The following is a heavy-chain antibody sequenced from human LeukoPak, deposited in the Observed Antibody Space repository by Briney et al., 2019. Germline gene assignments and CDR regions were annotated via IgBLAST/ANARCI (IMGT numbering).Heavy chain of an antibody. Sequence: SETLSLTCTVSGGSISSYYWSWIRQPPGKGLEWIGYIYYSGSTNYNPSLKSRVTISVDTSKNQFSLKLSSVTAADTAVYYCARDKVGHFDYWGQGTLVTVSS. V-gene: IGHV4-59*01. J-gene: IGHJ4*02. CDR3: ARDKVGHFDY. D-gene: IGHD2-2*01. CDR2: IYYSGST. CDR1: GGSISSYY.